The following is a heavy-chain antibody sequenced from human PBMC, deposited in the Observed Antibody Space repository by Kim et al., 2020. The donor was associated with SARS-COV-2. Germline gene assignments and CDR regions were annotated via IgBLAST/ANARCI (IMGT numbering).Heavy chain of an antibody. Sequence: SINYAQKFQGRLTMTMETSTTTVYMELSGLRSEDTAIYYCARDRPHNWFDPWGQGTLVTVSS. J-gene: IGHJ5*02. CDR3: ARDRPHNWFDP. V-gene: IGHV1-46*01. CDR2: SI.